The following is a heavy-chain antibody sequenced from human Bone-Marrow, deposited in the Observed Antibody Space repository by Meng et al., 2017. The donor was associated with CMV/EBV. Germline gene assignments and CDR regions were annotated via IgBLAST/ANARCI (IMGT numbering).Heavy chain of an antibody. D-gene: IGHD6-13*01. J-gene: IGHJ5*02. V-gene: IGHV4-34*01. CDR2: INHSGST. CDR1: GGSFSGYY. CDR3: ARGFYSSSWHYWFDP. Sequence: YGGSFSGYYWRWIRPPPGKGLEWIGEINHSGSTNYNPSLKSRVTISVDTSKNQFSLKLSSVTAADTAVYYCARGFYSSSWHYWFDPWGQGTLVTVSS.